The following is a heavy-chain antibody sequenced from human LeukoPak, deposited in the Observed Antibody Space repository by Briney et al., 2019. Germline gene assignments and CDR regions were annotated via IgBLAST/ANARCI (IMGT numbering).Heavy chain of an antibody. J-gene: IGHJ4*02. CDR2: IYYSGST. CDR3: ARGKIWSPVYLSH. Sequence: PSETLSLTCTVSGDSITGYYWSWVRQPPGKGLEWIGYIYYSGSTNYSPSLKSRISISVDMSKNQFSLKLSSVTAADTAVYYCARGKIWSPVYLSHWGQGTLVTVSS. V-gene: IGHV4-59*01. D-gene: IGHD3-10*01. CDR1: GDSITGYY.